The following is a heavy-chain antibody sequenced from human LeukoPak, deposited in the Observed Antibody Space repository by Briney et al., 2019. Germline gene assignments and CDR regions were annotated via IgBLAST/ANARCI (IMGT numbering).Heavy chain of an antibody. CDR3: AKGRSYSSSWYGRWFDP. CDR2: ISGSGGST. V-gene: IGHV3-23*01. D-gene: IGHD6-13*01. J-gene: IGHJ5*02. CDR1: GFTFSSYA. Sequence: PGGSLRLSCAASGFTFSSYAMSWVRQAPGKGPEWVSAISGSGGSTYYADSVKGRFTISRDNSKNTLYLQMNSLRAEDTAVYYCAKGRSYSSSWYGRWFDPWGQGTLVTVSS.